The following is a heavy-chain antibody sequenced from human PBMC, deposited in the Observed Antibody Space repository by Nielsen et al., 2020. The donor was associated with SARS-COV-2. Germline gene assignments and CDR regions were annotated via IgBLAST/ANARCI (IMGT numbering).Heavy chain of an antibody. Sequence: SVKVSCKASGFTFSRHDHGITWVRQAPGQGLEWMGWVSAYNGNTNNAQKFQGRVTMTIDTSTSTAYVELRSLRSDDTAVYYCATGLGSGYYNYWGQGSLVTVSS. CDR2: VSAYNGNT. CDR3: ATGLGSGYYNY. V-gene: IGHV1-18*04. CDR1: GFTFSRHD. D-gene: IGHD6-25*01. J-gene: IGHJ4*02.